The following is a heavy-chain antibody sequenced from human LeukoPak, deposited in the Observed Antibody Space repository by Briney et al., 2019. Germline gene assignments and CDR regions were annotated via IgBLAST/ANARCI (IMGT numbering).Heavy chain of an antibody. D-gene: IGHD2-21*02. Sequence: ASVKVSCKASDYTFTSYGISWVRQVRGQGLEWMGWISAHTGDTNYAQNLQGRVTMTTDTSTSTAYMELRSLTSDDTAVYYCARDTMVTANWFDPWGQGTLVTVSS. V-gene: IGHV1-18*01. CDR2: ISAHTGDT. CDR1: DYTFTSYG. J-gene: IGHJ5*02. CDR3: ARDTMVTANWFDP.